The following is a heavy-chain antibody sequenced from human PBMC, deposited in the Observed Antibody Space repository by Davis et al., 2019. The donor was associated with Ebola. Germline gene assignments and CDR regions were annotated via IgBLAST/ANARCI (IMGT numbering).Heavy chain of an antibody. CDR2: ISAYNGNT. CDR1: GYTFTRYV. J-gene: IGHJ4*02. CDR3: ARPMAGLLSFDY. D-gene: IGHD2/OR15-2a*01. V-gene: IGHV1-18*01. Sequence: ASVKVSRKASGYTFTRYVLRWVRQAPGQGLEWMGWISAYNGNTNYAQKLQGRVTMTTDTSTSTAYMELRSLRSDDTAVYYCARPMAGLLSFDYWGQGTLVTVSS.